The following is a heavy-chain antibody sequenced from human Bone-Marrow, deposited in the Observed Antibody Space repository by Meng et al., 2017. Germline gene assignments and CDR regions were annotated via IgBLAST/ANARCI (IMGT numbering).Heavy chain of an antibody. Sequence: SETLSLTCTVSGFRIASSMNYWAWIRQTPGKGLEWLGSMYFNGATYYNPSLKSRVTISLDRSKNQFSLNVTSVSAADTATYYCARDTGGAFHVFSHYYGLDVWGEGTTVTVSS. V-gene: IGHV4-39*07. CDR3: ARDTGGAFHVFSHYYGLDV. CDR1: GFRIASSMNY. CDR2: MYFNGAT. J-gene: IGHJ6*04. D-gene: IGHD2-8*02.